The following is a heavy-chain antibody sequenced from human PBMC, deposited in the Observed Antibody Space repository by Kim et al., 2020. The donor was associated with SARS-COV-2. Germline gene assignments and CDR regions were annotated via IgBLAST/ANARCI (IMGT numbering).Heavy chain of an antibody. J-gene: IGHJ4*02. D-gene: IGHD6-13*01. CDR1: GFTFSSYS. CDR3: ARDREMWDSSSWYYFDY. V-gene: IGHV3-21*01. Sequence: GGSLRLSCAASGFTFSSYSMNWVRQAPGKGLEWVSSISSSSSYIYYADSVKGRFTISRDNAKNSLYLQMNSLRAEDTAVYYCARDREMWDSSSWYYFDYWGRGTLVTVSA. CDR2: ISSSSSYI.